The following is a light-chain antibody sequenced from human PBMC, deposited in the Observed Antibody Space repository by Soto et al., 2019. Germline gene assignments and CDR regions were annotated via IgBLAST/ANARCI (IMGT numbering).Light chain of an antibody. CDR1: QSVSSD. Sequence: EIVLTQSPATLSLSPGERATLSCRASQSVSSDLAWYQQKPGQAPRLLIYDASNRATGIPARFSGSGSGTDVNLTISSLEPEDFAGYYCQQRSNWPPTFGQGTKLEIK. CDR3: QQRSNWPPT. CDR2: DAS. J-gene: IGKJ2*01. V-gene: IGKV3-11*01.